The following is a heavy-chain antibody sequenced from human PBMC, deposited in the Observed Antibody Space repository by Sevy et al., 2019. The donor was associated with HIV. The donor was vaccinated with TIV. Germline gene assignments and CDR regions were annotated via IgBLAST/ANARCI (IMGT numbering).Heavy chain of an antibody. Sequence: GGSLRLSCAASGFTFTYAWMTWVRQAPGKGLEWLGRIKSRADGGTIDYAASVKGRFRISRDDSKNTLYLQMNSLKTEDTGVYYCSTDPIIVLLVTDGMDVWGHGTSVTVSS. D-gene: IGHD2-8*02. CDR3: STDPIIVLLVTDGMDV. V-gene: IGHV3-15*01. J-gene: IGHJ6*02. CDR2: IKSRADGGTI. CDR1: GFTFTYAW.